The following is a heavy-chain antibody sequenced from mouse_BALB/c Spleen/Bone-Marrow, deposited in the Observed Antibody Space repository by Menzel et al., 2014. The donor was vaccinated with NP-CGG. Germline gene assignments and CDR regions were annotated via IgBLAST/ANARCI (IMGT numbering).Heavy chain of an antibody. CDR3: ARGRWYY. J-gene: IGHJ2*01. Sequence: DVQLQESGPELVKPGASVKISCKTSGYTFSDYTLHWVKQSHGKSLEWIGGVNPNIGGTSYNQKFKGKASLTVNKSSTTAYMELRSLTSDDSAVYYCARGRWYYWGQGTTLTVSS. V-gene: IGHV1-22*01. CDR1: GYTFSDYT. CDR2: VNPNIGGT. D-gene: IGHD2-3*01.